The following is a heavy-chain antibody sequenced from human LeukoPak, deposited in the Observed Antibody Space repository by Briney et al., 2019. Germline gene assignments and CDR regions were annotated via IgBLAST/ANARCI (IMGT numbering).Heavy chain of an antibody. CDR3: ARVILYCSGGSCPYYFDY. V-gene: IGHV1-2*02. Sequence: ASVKVSCKASGYTFSGYNMHWVRQAPGQGLEWMGWINPNSGGTNYAQKFQGRVTMTRDTSISTAYMELSRLRSDDTAVYYCARVILYCSGGSCPYYFDYWGQGTLVTVSS. J-gene: IGHJ4*02. CDR2: INPNSGGT. CDR1: GYTFSGYN. D-gene: IGHD2-15*01.